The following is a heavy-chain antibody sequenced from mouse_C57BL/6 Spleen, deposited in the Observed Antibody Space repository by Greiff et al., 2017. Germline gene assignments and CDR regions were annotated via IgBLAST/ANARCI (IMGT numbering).Heavy chain of an antibody. CDR2: VYPRSGNT. CDR3: ARATDGISCAMDY. Sequence: VQLQPSGAELARPGASVKLSCKASGYTFTSSGISWVKQRTGPGLEWIGEVYPRSGNTYYNEKFERKATLTADKSSSTAYMELRSLTSEDAAVYFCARATDGISCAMDYWGQGTSVTVSS. CDR1: GYTFTSSG. D-gene: IGHD1-1*01. J-gene: IGHJ4*01. V-gene: IGHV1-81*01.